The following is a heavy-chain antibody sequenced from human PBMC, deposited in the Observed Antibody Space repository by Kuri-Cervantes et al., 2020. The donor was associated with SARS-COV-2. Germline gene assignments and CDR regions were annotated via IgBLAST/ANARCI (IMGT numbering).Heavy chain of an antibody. CDR3: ARARVGVFDF. Sequence: GESLKISCAASGFTFNTCAMHWVRQAPGKGLEWVAMISSDGSNKNYADSVKGRFTISRDNSKNTLYLQINSLRTEDTAVFYCARARVGVFDFWGQGALVIVSS. CDR1: GFTFNTCA. V-gene: IGHV3-30*04. J-gene: IGHJ4*02. CDR2: ISSDGSNK. D-gene: IGHD2-21*01.